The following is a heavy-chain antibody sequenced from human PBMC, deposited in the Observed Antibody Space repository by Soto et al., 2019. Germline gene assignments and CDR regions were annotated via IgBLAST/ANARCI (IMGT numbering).Heavy chain of an antibody. CDR2: IIPIFGTP. CDR3: ARCGEMATTNDYWYFDL. D-gene: IGHD5-12*01. V-gene: IGHV1-69*13. Sequence: SVKVSCKASGGTFSSYAISWVRQAPGQGLEWMGGIIPIFGTPYYAQRFQGRVTITADESTSTAYMELSSLRSEDTAVYYCARCGEMATTNDYWYFDLWGRGTLVTVSS. CDR1: GGTFSSYA. J-gene: IGHJ2*01.